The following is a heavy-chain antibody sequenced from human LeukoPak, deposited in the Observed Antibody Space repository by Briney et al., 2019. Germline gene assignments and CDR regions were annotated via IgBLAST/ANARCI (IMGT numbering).Heavy chain of an antibody. J-gene: IGHJ4*02. Sequence: GRSLRLSCAASGFTFSSYGMHWVRQAPGKGLEWVSAISGSGGSTYYADSVKGRFTISRDNSKNTLYLQMNSLRAEDTAVYYCAKAPRSVGGYWGQGTLVTVSS. V-gene: IGHV3-23*01. CDR2: ISGSGGST. CDR3: AKAPRSVGGY. D-gene: IGHD3-16*01. CDR1: GFTFSSYG.